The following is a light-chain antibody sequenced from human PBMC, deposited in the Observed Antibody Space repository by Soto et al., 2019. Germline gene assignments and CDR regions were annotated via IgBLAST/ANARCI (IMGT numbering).Light chain of an antibody. J-gene: IGLJ2*01. CDR1: SSDVGGYNY. V-gene: IGLV2-14*03. Sequence: QSVLTQPASVSGSPGQSITISCTGTSSDVGGYNYVSWYQQQPGKAPQLMIYDVNNRPSRVSNRFSGSKFGNTASLTISGLQAEDEADYYCFSYTSSGTFVFGGGTKVTVL. CDR2: DVN. CDR3: FSYTSSGTFV.